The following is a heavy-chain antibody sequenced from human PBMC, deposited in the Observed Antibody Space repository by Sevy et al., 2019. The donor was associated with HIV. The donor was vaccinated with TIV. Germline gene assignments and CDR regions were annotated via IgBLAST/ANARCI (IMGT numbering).Heavy chain of an antibody. D-gene: IGHD3-9*01. CDR1: GFTFSSYS. Sequence: GGSLRVSCAASGFTFSSYSMNWVRQAPGKGLEWVSYISSSSTIYYADSVKGRFTISRDNAKNSLYLQMNSLRDEDTAVYYCARDQNFNGILTGQYYFDYWGQGTLVTVSS. J-gene: IGHJ4*02. CDR2: ISSSSTI. CDR3: ARDQNFNGILTGQYYFDY. V-gene: IGHV3-48*02.